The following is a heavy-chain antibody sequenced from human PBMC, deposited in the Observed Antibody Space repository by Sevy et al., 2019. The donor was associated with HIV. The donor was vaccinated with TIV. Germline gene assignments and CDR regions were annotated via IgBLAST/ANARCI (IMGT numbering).Heavy chain of an antibody. Sequence: GGSLRLSCAASGFTFSSYGMHWVRQAPGKGLEWVAVIWYDGSNKYYADSVKGRFTISRDNSKNTLYLQMNSLRAEDTAVYYCARGDNTYYYDSSGYYGAGFDYWVQGTLVTVS. D-gene: IGHD3-22*01. CDR1: GFTFSSYG. CDR3: ARGDNTYYYDSSGYYGAGFDY. CDR2: IWYDGSNK. V-gene: IGHV3-33*01. J-gene: IGHJ4*02.